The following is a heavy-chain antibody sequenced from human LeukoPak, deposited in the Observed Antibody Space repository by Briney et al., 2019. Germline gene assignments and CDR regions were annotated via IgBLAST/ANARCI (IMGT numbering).Heavy chain of an antibody. CDR3: AKRERVGTTIGH. D-gene: IGHD1/OR15-1a*01. Sequence: AGGSLRLSCVASEFIFSNFAMSWVRQAPGKGLEWVSAVSTSGGSTYYADSVKGRFTISRDNSKNTLYLQMNSLRAEDTAVYYCAKRERVGTTIGHWGQGTLVTVSS. V-gene: IGHV3-23*01. J-gene: IGHJ4*02. CDR2: VSTSGGST. CDR1: EFIFSNFA.